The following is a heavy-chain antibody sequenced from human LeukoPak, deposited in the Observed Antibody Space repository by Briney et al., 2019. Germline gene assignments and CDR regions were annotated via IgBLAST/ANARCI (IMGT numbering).Heavy chain of an antibody. D-gene: IGHD6-19*01. Sequence: GASVKVSCKASGYTFTSYDINWVRQATGQGLEWMGWMNPNSGNTGYAQKFQGRVTMTRNTSISTAYMELSSLRSEDTAVYYCARSRRIAVAGTRVVYYYYMDVWGKGTTVTVSS. V-gene: IGHV1-8*01. CDR2: MNPNSGNT. J-gene: IGHJ6*03. CDR1: GYTFTSYD. CDR3: ARSRRIAVAGTRVVYYYYMDV.